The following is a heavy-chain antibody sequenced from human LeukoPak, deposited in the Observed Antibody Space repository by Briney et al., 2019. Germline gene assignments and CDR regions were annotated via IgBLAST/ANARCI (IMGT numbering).Heavy chain of an antibody. J-gene: IGHJ4*02. V-gene: IGHV4-59*08. D-gene: IGHD1-1*01. Sequence: SETLSLTCSVSGGSISSLYWSWIRQPPGKGLEWIGYVSYSGSTNYNPSLKSRVTISVDTSKNQFSLKLSSVTAPDTAVYYCVRHGTQKYVADYWGQGTLVTVSS. CDR2: VSYSGST. CDR3: VRHGTQKYVADY. CDR1: GGSISSLY.